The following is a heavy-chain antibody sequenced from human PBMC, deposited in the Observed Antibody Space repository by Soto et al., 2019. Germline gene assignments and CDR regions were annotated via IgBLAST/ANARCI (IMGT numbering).Heavy chain of an antibody. CDR2: ISSSSSYI. Sequence: EVQLVESGGGLAKPGGSLRLSCAASGFTFSSYSMNWVRQAPGKGLEWVSSISSSSSYIYYADSVKGRFTISRDNAKNSLYLQMNSLRAEDTAVYYCARGIARYCSGGSCYGYYYYGMDVWGQGTTGTVSS. CDR1: GFTFSSYS. J-gene: IGHJ6*02. V-gene: IGHV3-21*01. D-gene: IGHD2-15*01. CDR3: ARGIARYCSGGSCYGYYYYGMDV.